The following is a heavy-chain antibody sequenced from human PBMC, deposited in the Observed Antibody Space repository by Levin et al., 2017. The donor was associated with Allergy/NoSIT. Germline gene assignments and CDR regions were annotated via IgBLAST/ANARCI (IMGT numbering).Heavy chain of an antibody. V-gene: IGHV1-2*02. D-gene: IGHD3-22*01. Sequence: ASVKVSCKASRYIFSDYFIHWVRQAPGQGLEWMGWINPHSGDTKYAQEFQGRVTMTRDTSISTAYMELTRLTSDDTAVYYCARYLYNDDSVFGYWGQGTLVNVFS. CDR3: ARYLYNDDSVFGY. CDR1: RYIFSDYF. J-gene: IGHJ4*02. CDR2: INPHSGDT.